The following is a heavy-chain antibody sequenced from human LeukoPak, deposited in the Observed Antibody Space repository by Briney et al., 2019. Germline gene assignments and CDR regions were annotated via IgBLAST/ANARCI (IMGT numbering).Heavy chain of an antibody. V-gene: IGHV4-59*08. J-gene: IGHJ4*02. D-gene: IGHD5-24*01. CDR3: ARLPRRDGYPTDY. CDR1: GGSISSYY. CDR2: IYYSGST. Sequence: SETLSLTCTVSGGSISSYYWSWIRQPPGKGLEWIGYIYYSGSTNYNPSLKSRVTISVDTSKNQFSLKLSSVTAADTAVYYCARLPRRDGYPTDYWGQGTLVAVCS.